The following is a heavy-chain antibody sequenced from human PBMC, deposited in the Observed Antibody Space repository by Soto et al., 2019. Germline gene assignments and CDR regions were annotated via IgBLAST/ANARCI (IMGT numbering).Heavy chain of an antibody. V-gene: IGHV1-69*13. CDR2: IIPIFGTA. CDR1: GYTFTGYY. Sequence: ASVKVSCKASGYTFTGYYMHWVRQAPGQGLEWMGWIIPIFGTANYAQKFQGRVTITADESTSTAYMELSSLRSEDTAVYYCARALDYYDSSGYYDYWGQGTLVTVSS. CDR3: ARALDYYDSSGYYDY. J-gene: IGHJ4*02. D-gene: IGHD3-22*01.